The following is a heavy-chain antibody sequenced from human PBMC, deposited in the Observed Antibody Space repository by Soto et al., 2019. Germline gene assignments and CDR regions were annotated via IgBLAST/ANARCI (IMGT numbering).Heavy chain of an antibody. V-gene: IGHV1-69*01. CDR2: IIPIFGTA. CDR1: GGTFSSYA. Sequence: QVQLVQSGAEVKKPGSSVKVSCKASGGTFSSYAISWVRQAPGQGLEWMGGIIPIFGTANYAQKFQGRVTITADESTSTAYMELSSLRSEDTAVYYSASGAGYCSSTSCQRAYYYYGMDVWGQGTTVTVSS. J-gene: IGHJ6*02. CDR3: ASGAGYCSSTSCQRAYYYYGMDV. D-gene: IGHD2-2*01.